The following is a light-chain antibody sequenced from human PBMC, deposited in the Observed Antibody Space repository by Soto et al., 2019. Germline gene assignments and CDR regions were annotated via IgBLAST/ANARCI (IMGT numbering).Light chain of an antibody. J-gene: IGKJ1*01. V-gene: IGKV3-15*01. Sequence: EVVMTQSPATLSVSPGDRATLSCRASQSVNINVAWYQQKPGQAPRLLIYGASTRATGIADRFSGTGSGTEFPLDISSLQSEDFAVYYCQQYSNRPPWTFGQGTKVEIK. CDR1: QSVNIN. CDR2: GAS. CDR3: QQYSNRPPWT.